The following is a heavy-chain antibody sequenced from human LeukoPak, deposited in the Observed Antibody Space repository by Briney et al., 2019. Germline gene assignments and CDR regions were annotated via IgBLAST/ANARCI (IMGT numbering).Heavy chain of an antibody. V-gene: IGHV6-1*01. D-gene: IGHD3-16*02. Sequence: SQTLSLTCAISGDSVSSSGVTWNWIRQSPSRGLEWLGSTYYRSKWYNDYAVSVKSRITINPDTSRNQFSLQLNPVTPEDTAVYYCTRQAYRRFDPWGQGTLVTVSS. CDR3: TRQAYRRFDP. J-gene: IGHJ5*02. CDR1: GDSVSSSGVT. CDR2: TYYRSKWYN.